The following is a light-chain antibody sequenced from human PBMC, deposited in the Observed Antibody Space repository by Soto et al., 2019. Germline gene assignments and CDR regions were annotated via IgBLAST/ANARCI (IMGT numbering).Light chain of an antibody. CDR3: QQYGSSPRT. V-gene: IGKV3-20*01. J-gene: IGKJ1*01. Sequence: EIVLTQSPGTLSLSPGERATLSCSASQSVSSGYLAWYQHKPGQAPRLLIFGASIRSAGIPDRFTGSGSGADFTLTISRLEPEDFAVYYCQQYGSSPRTFGQGTKVDNK. CDR1: QSVSSGY. CDR2: GAS.